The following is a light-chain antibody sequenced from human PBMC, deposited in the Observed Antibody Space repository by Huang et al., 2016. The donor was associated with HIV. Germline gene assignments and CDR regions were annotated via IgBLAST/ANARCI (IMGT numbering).Light chain of an antibody. CDR1: PSVSSD. CDR3: QQYNEWPT. J-gene: IGKJ3*01. CDR2: GAS. Sequence: EIVMTQSPATLSVSPGERVTLSCRASPSVSSDLAWYQQRPGQPPKLLIYGASTRATDTPTRFRGSGSGTEFTLTISSLQSEDFAVYFCQQYNEWPTFGPGTKVDMK. V-gene: IGKV3-15*01.